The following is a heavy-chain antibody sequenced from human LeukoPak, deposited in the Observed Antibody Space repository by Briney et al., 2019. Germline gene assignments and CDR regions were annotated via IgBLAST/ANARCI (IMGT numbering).Heavy chain of an antibody. CDR2: IYYSGST. CDR3: AKAPYCPNDVCRYFDY. Sequence: SETLFLTCTVSGGSISSSSSSWGWLRQPPGKGLEWIGSIYYSGSTYYNPSLKSRVTISVDTSKNQFSLKLSSVTAADTAVYYCAKAPYCPNDVCRYFDYWGQGILVTVSS. J-gene: IGHJ4*02. D-gene: IGHD2-8*01. V-gene: IGHV4-39*07. CDR1: GGSISSSSSS.